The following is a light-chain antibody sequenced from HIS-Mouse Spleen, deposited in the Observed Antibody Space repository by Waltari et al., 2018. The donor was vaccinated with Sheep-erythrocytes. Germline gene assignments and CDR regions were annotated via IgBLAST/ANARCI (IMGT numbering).Light chain of an antibody. CDR1: SSDVGGYNY. CDR2: DVS. CDR3: CSYVGSYNHV. Sequence: QSALTQPRSVSGSPGQSVTIPCTGTSSDVGGYNYVSWYQQHPGKAPKLMIYDVSKRPSGVPDRFSGSKSGNTASLTISGLQAEDEADYYCCSYVGSYNHVFATGTKVTVL. V-gene: IGLV2-11*01. J-gene: IGLJ1*01.